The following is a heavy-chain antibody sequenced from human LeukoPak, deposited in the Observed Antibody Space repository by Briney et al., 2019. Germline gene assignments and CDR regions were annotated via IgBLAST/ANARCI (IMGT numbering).Heavy chain of an antibody. Sequence: GGSLRLSCAVSGFTVSSNYMSWVRQAPGKGLEWVSVIYSGGSTFYADSVKGRFTISRDNSKNTLYLQMNSLRDEDTAVYYCAREVHLDYWGQGTLVTVSS. CDR3: AREVHLDY. CDR2: IYSGGST. J-gene: IGHJ4*02. CDR1: GFTVSSNY. V-gene: IGHV3-66*02.